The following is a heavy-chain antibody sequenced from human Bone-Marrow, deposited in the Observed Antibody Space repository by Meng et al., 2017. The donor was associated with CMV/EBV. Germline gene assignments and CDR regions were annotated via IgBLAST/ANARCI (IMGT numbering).Heavy chain of an antibody. CDR1: GYDFANYW. V-gene: IGHV5-51*01. J-gene: IGHJ5*02. CDR3: ARQTSGWPNWFDP. Sequence: KVSCKASGYDFANYWIGWVRQTPDKGLEWMGIIYPPDSKTKYSPSFQGHVTISVDKSISTAYLQWSSLKASDTAMYYCARQTSGWPNWFDPWGQGTVVTVSS. D-gene: IGHD6-19*01. CDR2: IYPPDSKT.